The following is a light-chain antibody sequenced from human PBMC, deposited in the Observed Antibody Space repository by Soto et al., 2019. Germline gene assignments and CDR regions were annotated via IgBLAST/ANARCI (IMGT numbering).Light chain of an antibody. CDR3: KQYGCSGT. J-gene: IGKJ3*01. CDR1: QSVSSSY. CDR2: GAS. Sequence: EIVLTQSPGTLSLTPRERATLSCRASQSVSSSYLAWYQQKPGQAPRLLIYGASSRATGIQDRFSGSGSGTDFTITTSRLEHEHSAVNYCKQYGCSGTCGPGTKVDIK. V-gene: IGKV3-20*01.